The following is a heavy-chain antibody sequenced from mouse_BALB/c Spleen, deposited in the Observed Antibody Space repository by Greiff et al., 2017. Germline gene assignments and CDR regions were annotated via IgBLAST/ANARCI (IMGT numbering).Heavy chain of an antibody. V-gene: IGHV5-17*02. CDR3: ARFGLGRGGFDY. CDR2: ISSGSSTI. Sequence: EVKLVESGGGLVQPGGSRKLSCAASGFTFSSFGMHWVRQAPEKGLEWVAYISSGSSTIYYADTVKGRFTISRDNPKNTLFLQMTSLRSEDTAMYYCARFGLGRGGFDYWGQGTTLTVSS. CDR1: GFTFSSFG. J-gene: IGHJ2*01. D-gene: IGHD4-1*01.